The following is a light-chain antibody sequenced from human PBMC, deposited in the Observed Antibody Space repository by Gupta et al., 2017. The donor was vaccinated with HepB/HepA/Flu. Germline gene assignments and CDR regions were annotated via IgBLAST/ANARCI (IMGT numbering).Light chain of an antibody. J-gene: IGKJ2*02. CDR2: AAS. Sequence: DIQMTQSPSSLSASVGDTVTITCRASQDSNIYLAWFQQKPGKAPKSLIYAASSLQNGVPSKFSGSGSGTDFTLTISSLQPEDFATDDCQQYKLDPCTCGQGTQLEIK. CDR3: QQYKLDPCT. V-gene: IGKV1-16*02. CDR1: QDSNIY.